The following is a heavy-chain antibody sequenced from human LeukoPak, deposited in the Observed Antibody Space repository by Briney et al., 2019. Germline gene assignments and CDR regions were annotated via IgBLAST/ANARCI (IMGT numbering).Heavy chain of an antibody. CDR1: GFTFNMYP. CDR3: AKSRIVDRRGYFDY. V-gene: IGHV3-23*01. J-gene: IGHJ4*02. Sequence: GGSLRLSCVASGFTFNMYPMTWVGQPQGKGVEWVSTIGTSADTYYADSVKGRFTISRDDSKNTLYLQMHSLGAEDTALYYCAKSRIVDRRGYFDYWGQGTLVTVSS. CDR2: IGTSADT. D-gene: IGHD2-15*01.